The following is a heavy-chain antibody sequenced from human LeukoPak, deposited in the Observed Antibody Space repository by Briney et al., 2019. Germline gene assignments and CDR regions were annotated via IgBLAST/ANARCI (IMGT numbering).Heavy chain of an antibody. J-gene: IGHJ3*02. V-gene: IGHV1-69*04. CDR2: IIPILGIA. CDR1: GGTFSSYT. D-gene: IGHD2-21*01. Sequence: SVKVSCKASGGTFSSYTISWVRQAPGQGLEWMGRIIPILGIANYAQKFQGRVTITADKSTSTAYMELSSLRSEDTAVYFCARERQDTILHSGAFDIWGQGTMVTVSS. CDR3: ARERQDTILHSGAFDI.